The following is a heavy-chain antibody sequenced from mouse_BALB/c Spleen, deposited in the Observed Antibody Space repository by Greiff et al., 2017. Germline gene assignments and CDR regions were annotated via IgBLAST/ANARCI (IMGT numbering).Heavy chain of an antibody. Sequence: EVQLVESGPGLVKPSQSLSLTCSVTGYSITSGYYWNWIRQFPGNKLEWMGYISYDGSNNYNPSLKNRISITRDTSKNQFFLKLNSVTTEDTATYYCARGDGNYAAYWGQGTLVTVSA. CDR1: GYSITSGYY. CDR3: ARGDGNYAAY. V-gene: IGHV3-6*02. CDR2: ISYDGSN. D-gene: IGHD2-1*01. J-gene: IGHJ3*01.